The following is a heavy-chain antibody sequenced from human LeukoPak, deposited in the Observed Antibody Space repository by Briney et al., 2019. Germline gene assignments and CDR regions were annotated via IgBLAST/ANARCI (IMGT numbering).Heavy chain of an antibody. V-gene: IGHV3-7*01. Sequence: GGSLRLSCAASGFTFSSYWMSWFRQAPGKGLEWVANMKQDGSEKYYVDSVKGRFTISRDNDQNSLYLQMNSLSAEATAVYYCARAWLWTAFDIWGQGTMVTVSS. J-gene: IGHJ3*02. CDR3: ARAWLWTAFDI. D-gene: IGHD5-18*01. CDR2: MKQDGSEK. CDR1: GFTFSSYW.